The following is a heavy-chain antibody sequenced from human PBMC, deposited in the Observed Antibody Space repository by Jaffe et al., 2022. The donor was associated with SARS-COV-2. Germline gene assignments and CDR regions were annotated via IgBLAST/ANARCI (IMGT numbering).Heavy chain of an antibody. Sequence: QLQLQESGPGLVKPSETLSLTCTVSGGSISSSSYYWGWIRQPPGKGLEWIGSIYYSGSTYYNPSLKSRVTISVDTSKNQFSLKLSSVTAADTAVYYCARLRSTTPYYYYYMDVWGKGTTVTVSS. D-gene: IGHD1-1*01. J-gene: IGHJ6*03. CDR2: IYYSGST. CDR1: GGSISSSSYY. CDR3: ARLRSTTPYYYYYMDV. V-gene: IGHV4-39*01.